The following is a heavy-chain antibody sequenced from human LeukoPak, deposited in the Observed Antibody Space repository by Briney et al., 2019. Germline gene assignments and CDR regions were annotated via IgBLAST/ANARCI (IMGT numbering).Heavy chain of an antibody. Sequence: GSSVKVSCKASGGTFSSDAISWVRQAPGQGLEWMGGIIPIFGTANYAQKFQGRVTITADESTSTAYMELSSLRSEDTAVYYCARESDVDTAMFVYYFDYWGQGTLVTVLS. D-gene: IGHD5-18*01. CDR1: GGTFSSDA. CDR2: IIPIFGTA. V-gene: IGHV1-69*01. CDR3: ARESDVDTAMFVYYFDY. J-gene: IGHJ4*02.